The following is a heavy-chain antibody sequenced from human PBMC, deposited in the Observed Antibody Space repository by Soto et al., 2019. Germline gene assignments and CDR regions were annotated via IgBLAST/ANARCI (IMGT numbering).Heavy chain of an antibody. V-gene: IGHV5-51*01. CDR3: ARQETTSTLDY. CDR2: IYPGDSDT. CDR1: GYSFTRYW. Sequence: PGESLKISCKGSGYSFTRYWIAWVRQVPGRGLEWMGIIYPGDSDTRYSPSFQGQVTISADKSISTAYLQWSSLRASDTAIYYCARQETTSTLDYWGQGTLVTVSS. J-gene: IGHJ4*02.